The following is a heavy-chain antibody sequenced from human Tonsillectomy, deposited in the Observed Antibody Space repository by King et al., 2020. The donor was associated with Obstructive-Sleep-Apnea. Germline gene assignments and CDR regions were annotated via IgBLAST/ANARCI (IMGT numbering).Heavy chain of an antibody. Sequence: VQLVESGGGLVQPGGSLRLSCAASGFTFSNSWMSWVRQAPGKGLEWVANIKQDGSEKYYVDSVTGRFTISRDNAKNSLYLQMNSLRAEDTAVYYCARDLYSSTIDCYHGTGFFAYLVQGSLVTVSS. CDR3: ARDLYSSTIDCYHGTGFFAY. D-gene: IGHD2-2*01. V-gene: IGHV3-7*03. CDR2: IKQDGSEK. J-gene: IGHJ4*02. CDR1: GFTFSNSW.